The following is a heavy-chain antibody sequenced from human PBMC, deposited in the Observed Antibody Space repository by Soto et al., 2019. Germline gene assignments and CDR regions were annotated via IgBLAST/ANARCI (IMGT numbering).Heavy chain of an antibody. D-gene: IGHD3-16*01. J-gene: IGHJ4*02. Sequence: GASVKVSSKAPRDTIMSYYRHWLRQAPGQGLEWMGILKPSGDSTAYTQKFQGRVTMTSDTSTSTVYMELTDLGSDDTAIYYCARGRTGPYDFDYWGRGTLVTVPS. CDR2: LKPSGDST. CDR3: ARGRTGPYDFDY. CDR1: RDTIMSYY. V-gene: IGHV1-46*01.